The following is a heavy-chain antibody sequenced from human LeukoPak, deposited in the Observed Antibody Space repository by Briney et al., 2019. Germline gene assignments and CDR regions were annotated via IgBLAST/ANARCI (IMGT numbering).Heavy chain of an antibody. CDR1: GFTFSSYS. CDR3: AKDTGQWPVRTFDS. V-gene: IGHV3-21*04. Sequence: GGSLRLSCAASGFTFSSYSMNWVRQAPGKGLEWVSSISSSSSYIYYADSVKGRFTISRDNSKNTLYLQMNSLRAEDTAVYSCAKDTGQWPVRTFDSWGQGTLVTVSS. J-gene: IGHJ4*02. CDR2: ISSSSSYI. D-gene: IGHD6-19*01.